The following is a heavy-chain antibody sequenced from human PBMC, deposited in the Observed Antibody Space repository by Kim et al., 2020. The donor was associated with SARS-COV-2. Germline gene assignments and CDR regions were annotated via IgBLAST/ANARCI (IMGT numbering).Heavy chain of an antibody. V-gene: IGHV3-48*02. J-gene: IGHJ3*02. CDR3: ARVRKDVWDYDSQTYYKSAFVI. CDR2: ISSNIPIL. CDR1: GFTFSDYS. Sequence: GGSLRLSCAASGFTFSDYSINWVRQAPGKGLEWISYISSNIPILYYSDSVKGRFTISRDNAKNSVYLQMNTLRDEDTAIYYCARVRKDVWDYDSQTYYKSAFVIWGQGTTVTVSS. D-gene: IGHD3-10*01.